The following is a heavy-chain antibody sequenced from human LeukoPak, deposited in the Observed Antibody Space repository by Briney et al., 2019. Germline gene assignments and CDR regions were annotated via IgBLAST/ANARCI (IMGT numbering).Heavy chain of an antibody. Sequence: PGGSLRLSCAGSGFTFSSYSMNWVRQAPGKGLEWVSSISSSSSYIYYADSVKGRFTISRDNAKNSLYLQMNSLRAEDTAVYYCARDWGAVAQPFDYWGQGTLVTVSS. D-gene: IGHD6-19*01. V-gene: IGHV3-21*01. J-gene: IGHJ4*02. CDR2: ISSSSSYI. CDR1: GFTFSSYS. CDR3: ARDWGAVAQPFDY.